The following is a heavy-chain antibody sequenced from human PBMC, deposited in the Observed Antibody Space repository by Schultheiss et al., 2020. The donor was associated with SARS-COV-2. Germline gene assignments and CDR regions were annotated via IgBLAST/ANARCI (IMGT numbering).Heavy chain of an antibody. CDR3: TRLVARGVYYYYGMDV. V-gene: IGHV3-73*01. D-gene: IGHD3-10*01. CDR1: GFTFSGSA. J-gene: IGHJ6*02. Sequence: GGSLRLSCAASGFTFSGSAMHWVRQASGKGLEWVGRIRSKANSYATAYAASVKGRFTISRDDSKNTAYLQMNSLKTEDTAVYYCTRLVARGVYYYYGMDVWGQGTTVTVSS. CDR2: IRSKANSYAT.